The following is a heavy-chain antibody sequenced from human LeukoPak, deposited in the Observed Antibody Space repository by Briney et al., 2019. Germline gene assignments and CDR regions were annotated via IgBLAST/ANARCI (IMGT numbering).Heavy chain of an antibody. CDR1: GFTFSSYA. Sequence: PGGPLRLSCAASGFTFSSYAMSWARQAPGKGLEWVSAISGSGGSTYYADSVKGRFTISRDNSKNTLYLQMNSLRAEDTAVYYCAKGPLIVATGAFDYWGQGTLVTVSS. V-gene: IGHV3-23*01. CDR3: AKGPLIVATGAFDY. D-gene: IGHD5-12*01. CDR2: ISGSGGST. J-gene: IGHJ4*02.